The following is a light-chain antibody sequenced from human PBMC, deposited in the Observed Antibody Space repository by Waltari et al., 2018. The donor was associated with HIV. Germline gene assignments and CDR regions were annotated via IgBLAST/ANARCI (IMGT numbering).Light chain of an antibody. CDR3: AAWGDNLSDPVV. J-gene: IGLJ2*01. CDR2: RNN. CDR1: TTY. Sequence: QSVLTQPPSASGTPGQRVTISCSGTTTYVHWFQQLPGTAPKLLIYRNNQRPSGVPARFSGSKSGTSASLAISGLRSEDEAEYFCAAWGDNLSDPVVFGGGTKLTVL. V-gene: IGLV1-47*01.